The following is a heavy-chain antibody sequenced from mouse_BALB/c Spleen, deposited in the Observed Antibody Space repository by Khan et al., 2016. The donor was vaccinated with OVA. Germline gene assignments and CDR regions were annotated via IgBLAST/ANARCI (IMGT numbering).Heavy chain of an antibody. V-gene: IGHV6-6*02. CDR2: IRLRSGDYVT. CDR3: CILL. CDR1: GFTFSNYW. J-gene: IGHJ2*01. Sequence: GRGLVRPGGSMKLSCVASGFTFSNYWMTWVRQSPATGREWVADIRLRSGDYVTRYAETVVARYTISRDDSKSSVYLQMYNLRSEDTGIYYGCILLWGQGTTLTVSS.